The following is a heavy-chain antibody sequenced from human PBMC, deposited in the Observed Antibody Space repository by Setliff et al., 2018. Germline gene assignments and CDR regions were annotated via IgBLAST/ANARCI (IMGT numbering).Heavy chain of an antibody. V-gene: IGHV3-7*01. CDR1: GFTFSSLW. D-gene: IGHD3-10*01. CDR3: ARDGVFYAMDF. J-gene: IGHJ6*02. Sequence: GGSLRLSCAASGFTFSSLWMSWVRQAPGRGLEWVANINQVGNARYYVDSVKGRFTISRDNAKNSLFLQMNSLRAEDSAVYYCARDGVFYAMDFWGQGTTVTVSS. CDR2: INQVGNAR.